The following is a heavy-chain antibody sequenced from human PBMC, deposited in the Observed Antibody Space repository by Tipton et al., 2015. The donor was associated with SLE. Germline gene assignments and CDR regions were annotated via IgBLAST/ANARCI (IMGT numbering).Heavy chain of an antibody. CDR2: ISSSSSYI. D-gene: IGHD3-22*01. V-gene: IGHV3-21*01. CDR1: GFTFSSYS. CDR3: ARPPTYYYDSSGYYH. J-gene: IGHJ5*02. Sequence: SLRLSCAASGFTFSSYSMNWVRQAPGKGLEWVSSISSSSSYIYYADSVKGRFTISRDNAKNSLYLQMNSLRAEDTAVYYCARPPTYYYDSSGYYHWGQGTLVTGSS.